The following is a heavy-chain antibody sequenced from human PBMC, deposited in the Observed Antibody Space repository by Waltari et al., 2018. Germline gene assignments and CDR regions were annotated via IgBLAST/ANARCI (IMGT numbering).Heavy chain of an antibody. CDR1: GYTFTDYY. D-gene: IGHD6-13*01. CDR3: ATVPNAYSSSWYGY. Sequence: EVQLVQSGAEVKKPGATVKISCKASGYTFTDYYMHWVQQAPGKGLEWMGRVEPEDGETIYAEKFQGRVTITADTSTDTAYMELSSLRAEDTAVYYCATVPNAYSSSWYGYWGQGTLVTVSS. CDR2: VEPEDGET. J-gene: IGHJ4*02. V-gene: IGHV1-69-2*01.